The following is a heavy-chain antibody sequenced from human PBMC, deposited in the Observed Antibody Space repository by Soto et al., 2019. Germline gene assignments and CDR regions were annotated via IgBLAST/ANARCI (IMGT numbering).Heavy chain of an antibody. Sequence: SLRLSCAASGFTFSSYAIHWVRQAPGKGLEWVADVSFDGSHKTYAVPVRGRFTISRDNSKKTVSLQMNDLRADDTALYYCAKLGDAVSGYFDFWGQGTQVTVSS. J-gene: IGHJ5*01. CDR1: GFTFSSYA. V-gene: IGHV3-30*18. CDR2: VSFDGSHK. CDR3: AKLGDAVSGYFDF. D-gene: IGHD3-3*01.